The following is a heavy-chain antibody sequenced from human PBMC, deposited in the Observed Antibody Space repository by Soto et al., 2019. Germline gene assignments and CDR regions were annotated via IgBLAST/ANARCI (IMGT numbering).Heavy chain of an antibody. CDR3: ARDRSSSWLGWFDP. CDR1: GGTFSSYA. J-gene: IGHJ5*02. Sequence: SVKVSCKASGGTFSSYAISWVRQAPGQGLEWMGGIIPIFGTANYAQKFQGRVTITADKSTSTAYMELSSLRSEDTAVYYCARDRSSSWLGWFDPWGQGNLVTVYS. CDR2: IIPIFGTA. V-gene: IGHV1-69*06. D-gene: IGHD6-6*01.